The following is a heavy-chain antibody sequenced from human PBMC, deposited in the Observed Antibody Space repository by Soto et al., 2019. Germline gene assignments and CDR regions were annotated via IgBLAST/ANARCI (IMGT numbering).Heavy chain of an antibody. J-gene: IGHJ6*02. Sequence: EVQLVESGGGLVQPGGSLRLSCAASGFTFSNYDMHWVRQGTGKRLEWVSTITIGGDTYYAGSVKGRLTISRENAKNSLFLQMNSLRAGDTAVYYCARGGATVFGVVDYHYYGLDVWGQGTTVTVSS. V-gene: IGHV3-13*04. CDR3: ARGGATVFGVVDYHYYGLDV. D-gene: IGHD3-3*01. CDR2: ITIGGDT. CDR1: GFTFSNYD.